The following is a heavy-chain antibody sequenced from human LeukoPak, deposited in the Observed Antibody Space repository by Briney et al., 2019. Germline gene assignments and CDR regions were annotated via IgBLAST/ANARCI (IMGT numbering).Heavy chain of an antibody. CDR3: AAGYYDILTGYKDY. D-gene: IGHD3-9*01. Sequence: SETLSLTCTVSGGSISGSTYYWGWIRQPPGKGLEWIGSIFYSGRTYYNPSLKSRVTISVDTSKNQFSLKLSSVTAADTAVYYCAAGYYDILTGYKDYWGQGTLVTVSS. J-gene: IGHJ4*02. CDR2: IFYSGRT. CDR1: GGSISGSTYY. V-gene: IGHV4-39*07.